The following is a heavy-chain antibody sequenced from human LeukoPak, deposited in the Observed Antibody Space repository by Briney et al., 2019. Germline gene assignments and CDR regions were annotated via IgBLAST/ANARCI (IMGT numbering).Heavy chain of an antibody. D-gene: IGHD2-2*01. J-gene: IGHJ6*02. CDR2: INHSGRT. CDR3: ARDVLVGPAAIHYGRDV. V-gene: IGHV4-34*01. Sequence: SETLSLTCAVYGGSFSDYFWGWIRQPPGEGVEWIGEINHSGRTYYNPALKSRVTISVDTPKNQCSLNLSSVTAPDKAVYYCARDVLVGPAAIHYGRDVWGQRTTVTVSS. CDR1: GGSFSDYF.